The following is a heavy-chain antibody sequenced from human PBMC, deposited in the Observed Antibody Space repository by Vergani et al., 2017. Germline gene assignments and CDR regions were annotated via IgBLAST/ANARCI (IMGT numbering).Heavy chain of an antibody. CDR1: GFTFSSNW. CDR2: ITQDGSEQ. J-gene: IGHJ6*02. V-gene: IGHV3-7*01. D-gene: IGHD2-15*01. Sequence: EVQLVESGGGLVQPGGSLRLSCAASGFTFSSNWMSWVRQAPGKGLEWGANITQDGSEQYSVDVVNGRFTISRDNAKNSLSLQMNSLGDEDTAVYYCVRDCSGGSCYVRVRADYGMDVWGQGTTVTVSS. CDR3: VRDCSGGSCYVRVRADYGMDV.